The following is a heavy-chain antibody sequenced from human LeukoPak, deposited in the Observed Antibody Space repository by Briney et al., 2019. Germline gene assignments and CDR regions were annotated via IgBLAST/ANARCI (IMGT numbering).Heavy chain of an antibody. V-gene: IGHV1-2*02. CDR3: ARQSSSSGDAFDI. J-gene: IGHJ3*02. CDR2: INPNSGGT. Sequence: GASVKVSCKASGYTFTGYYMHWVRQAPGQGLEWMGWINPNSGGTNYAQKFQGRVTMTRDTSISTAYMKLSRLRSDDTAVYYCARQSSSSGDAFDIWGQGTMVTVSS. CDR1: GYTFTGYY. D-gene: IGHD6-6*01.